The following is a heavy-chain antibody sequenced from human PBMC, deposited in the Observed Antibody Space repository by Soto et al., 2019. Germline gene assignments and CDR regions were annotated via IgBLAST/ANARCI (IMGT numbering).Heavy chain of an antibody. CDR3: ARCGAIAAARHGAFDP. CDR2: INPNSGGT. D-gene: IGHD6-13*01. CDR1: GYTFTGYY. J-gene: IGHJ5*02. Sequence: GASVKVSCKASGYTFTGYYMHWVRQAPGQGLEWMGWINPNSGGTNYAQKFQGWVTMTRDTSISTAYTELSRLRSDDTAVYYCARCGAIAAARHGAFDPWGQRTLVTVSS. V-gene: IGHV1-2*04.